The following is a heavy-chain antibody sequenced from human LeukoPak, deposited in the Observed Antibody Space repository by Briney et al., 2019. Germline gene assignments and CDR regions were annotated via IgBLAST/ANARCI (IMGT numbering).Heavy chain of an antibody. CDR1: GLTFSAYS. D-gene: IGHD3-10*01. CDR2: ITSGDFV. V-gene: IGHV3-69-1*01. J-gene: IGHJ6*03. Sequence: GGSLRLSCAASGLTFSAYSMNWVRQAPGKGLEWVSSITSGDFVYFADSLKGRFTISRDNGKGSLFLQMSSLRAEDTAVYYCARGGFNMVRGVIIPSNSYFYYMDIWGKGTTVTVSS. CDR3: ARGGFNMVRGVIIPSNSYFYYMDI.